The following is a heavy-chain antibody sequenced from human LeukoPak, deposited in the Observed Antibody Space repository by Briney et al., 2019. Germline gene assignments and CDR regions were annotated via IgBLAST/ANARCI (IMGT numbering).Heavy chain of an antibody. Sequence: GASVKVSSKASGYTFTSYGISWVRQAPGQGLEWMGWISAYNGNTNYAQKLQGRVTMTTDTSTSTAYMELRSLRSDDTAVYYCARDPLPYCSSTSCRDYFDYWGQGTLVTVSS. V-gene: IGHV1-18*04. J-gene: IGHJ4*02. CDR3: ARDPLPYCSSTSCRDYFDY. D-gene: IGHD2-2*01. CDR2: ISAYNGNT. CDR1: GYTFTSYG.